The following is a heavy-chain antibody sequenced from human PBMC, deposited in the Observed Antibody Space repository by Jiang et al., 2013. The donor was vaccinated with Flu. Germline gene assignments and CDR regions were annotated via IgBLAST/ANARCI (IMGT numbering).Heavy chain of an antibody. Sequence: SGDSVSSNSAAWNWIRQSPSRGLEWLGRTYYRSKWYNNYAVSVKSRIIINADTSKNKFSLQLNSVTPEDTAVYYCATNSRGDIAFDIWGQGTVVTVSS. V-gene: IGHV6-1*01. CDR1: GDSVSSNSAA. CDR3: ATNSRGDIAFDI. CDR2: TYYRSKWYN. J-gene: IGHJ3*02. D-gene: IGHD3-10*01.